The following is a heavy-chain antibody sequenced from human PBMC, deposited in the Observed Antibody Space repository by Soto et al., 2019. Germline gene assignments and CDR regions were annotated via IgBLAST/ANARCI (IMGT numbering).Heavy chain of an antibody. Sequence: SETLSLTCAVYGGSFSGYYWSWIRQPPGKGLEWIGEINHSGSTNYNPSLKSRVTISVDTSKNQFSLKLSSVTAADTAVYYCARGPPWNYVYYYYYMDVWGKGTTVTVSS. D-gene: IGHD1-7*01. CDR2: INHSGST. CDR1: GGSFSGYY. J-gene: IGHJ6*03. V-gene: IGHV4-34*01. CDR3: ARGPPWNYVYYYYYMDV.